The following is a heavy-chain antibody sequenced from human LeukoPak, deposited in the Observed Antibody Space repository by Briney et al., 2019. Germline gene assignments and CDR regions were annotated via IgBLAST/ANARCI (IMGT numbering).Heavy chain of an antibody. CDR2: ISYDGSNK. CDR1: GFTFSSYA. V-gene: IGHV3-30-3*01. Sequence: GRSLKLSCAASGFTFSSYAMHWVRQAPGKGLEWVAVISYDGSNKYYAESVKGRFTISRDNSKNTLYLQMNSLRAEGTAVYYCARGRYLTGYFDHWGQGTLVTVSS. CDR3: ARGRYLTGYFDH. J-gene: IGHJ5*02. D-gene: IGHD3-9*01.